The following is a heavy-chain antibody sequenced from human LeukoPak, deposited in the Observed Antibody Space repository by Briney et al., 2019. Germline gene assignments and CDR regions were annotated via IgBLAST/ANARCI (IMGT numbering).Heavy chain of an antibody. Sequence: ASVKVSCKASGYTFNNYGISWVGQAPGQGLEWMAWISAYNGETRCEQNLQGRVTMTTDTSTSTAYMELTSLTTDDTAVYYCARVPPSAHQLLSSDYWGQGTLVTVSS. CDR1: GYTFNNYG. CDR3: ARVPPSAHQLLSSDY. J-gene: IGHJ4*02. CDR2: ISAYNGET. V-gene: IGHV1-18*01. D-gene: IGHD2-2*01.